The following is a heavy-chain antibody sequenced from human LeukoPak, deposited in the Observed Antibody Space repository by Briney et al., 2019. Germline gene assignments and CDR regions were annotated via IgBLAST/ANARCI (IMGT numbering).Heavy chain of an antibody. V-gene: IGHV4-34*01. CDR2: INHSGSA. Sequence: TSETLSLTCAVSGGSFSGYYWTWIRQPPGKGLEWIGEINHSGSANYNPSLMSRVTISLDTSKNHFSLNLSSVTAADTAVYYCARGQGTVTTHWGQGTLVTVSS. CDR3: ARGQGTVTTH. CDR1: GGSFSGYY. D-gene: IGHD4-17*01. J-gene: IGHJ4*02.